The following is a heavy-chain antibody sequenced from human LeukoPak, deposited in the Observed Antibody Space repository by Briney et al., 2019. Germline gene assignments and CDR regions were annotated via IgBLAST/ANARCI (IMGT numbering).Heavy chain of an antibody. V-gene: IGHV3-7*01. J-gene: IGHJ4*02. CDR2: IKQDGSEK. Sequence: GGSLRLSCAASGFTFSSYWMSWVRQAPGKGLEWVANIKQDGSEKYYVDSVKGRFTISRDNAKNSLYLQMNSLRAEDTAVYYCARAPPPLYYYDSSGYYSNFDYWGQGTLVTVSS. CDR1: GFTFSSYW. D-gene: IGHD3-22*01. CDR3: ARAPPPLYYYDSSGYYSNFDY.